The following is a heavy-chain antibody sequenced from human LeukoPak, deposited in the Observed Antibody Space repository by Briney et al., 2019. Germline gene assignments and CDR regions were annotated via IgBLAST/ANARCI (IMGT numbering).Heavy chain of an antibody. Sequence: GASVKVSCKASGYTFTGYYMHWVRQAPGQGLEWMGWISAYNGNTNYAQKLQGRVTMTTDTSTSTAYMELRSLRSDDTAVYYCAREGEAAGTPESYYYYYGMDVWGKGTTVTVSS. D-gene: IGHD6-13*01. CDR3: AREGEAAGTPESYYYYYGMDV. CDR2: ISAYNGNT. CDR1: GYTFTGYY. V-gene: IGHV1-18*04. J-gene: IGHJ6*04.